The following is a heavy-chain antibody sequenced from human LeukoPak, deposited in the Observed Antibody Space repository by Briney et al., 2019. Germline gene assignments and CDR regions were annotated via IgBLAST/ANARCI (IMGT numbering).Heavy chain of an antibody. Sequence: GGSLRLSCIASGFAFSNYGMNWVRQAPGKGLEWVSYIGSGSQNIYYADSVKGRLSISRDNAKRILFLQMNSLRAEDTAVYYCANEIVLMVYAIGNWGQGTLVTVSS. CDR3: ANEIVLMVYAIGN. CDR2: IGSGSQNI. J-gene: IGHJ4*02. CDR1: GFAFSNYG. V-gene: IGHV3-48*01. D-gene: IGHD2-8*01.